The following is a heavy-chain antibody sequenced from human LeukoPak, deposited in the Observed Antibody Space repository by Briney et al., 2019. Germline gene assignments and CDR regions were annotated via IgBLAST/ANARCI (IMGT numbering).Heavy chain of an antibody. D-gene: IGHD3-16*02. Sequence: GRSLRLSCAASGFTFSSYGMHWVRQAPGKGLEWVAVIWYDGSNKYYADSVKGRFTISRDNSKNTLYLQMNSLRAEDTAVYYCARDPLMITFGGVIEYYFDYWGQGTLVTVSS. CDR1: GFTFSSYG. J-gene: IGHJ4*02. CDR3: ARDPLMITFGGVIEYYFDY. CDR2: IWYDGSNK. V-gene: IGHV3-33*01.